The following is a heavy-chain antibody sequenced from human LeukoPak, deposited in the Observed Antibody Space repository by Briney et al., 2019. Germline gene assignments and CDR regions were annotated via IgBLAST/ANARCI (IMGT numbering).Heavy chain of an antibody. Sequence: SVKVSCKASGGAFSSYAISWVRQAPGQGLEWMGRIIPIFGTANYAQKFQGRVTITTDGSTSTVYMELSSLRSEDTAVYYCARGMAKDVVVAAFANWGQGTLVTVSS. V-gene: IGHV1-69*05. CDR2: IIPIFGTA. CDR3: ARGMAKDVVVAAFAN. CDR1: GGAFSSYA. J-gene: IGHJ4*02. D-gene: IGHD2-15*01.